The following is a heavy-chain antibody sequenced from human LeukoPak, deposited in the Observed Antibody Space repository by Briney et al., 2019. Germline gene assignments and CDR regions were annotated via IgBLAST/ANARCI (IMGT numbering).Heavy chain of an antibody. CDR2: INHSGST. J-gene: IGHJ4*02. CDR3: ARLAPPNPY. CDR1: GGSFSTYY. Sequence: SETLSLTCAVYGGSFSTYYWSWLRQPPGKGLEWIGEINHSGSTNYNSPLKSRVTISVDTSKNQFSLKLTSVTAADTAVYYCARLAPPNPYWGQGTLVTVSS. V-gene: IGHV4-34*01.